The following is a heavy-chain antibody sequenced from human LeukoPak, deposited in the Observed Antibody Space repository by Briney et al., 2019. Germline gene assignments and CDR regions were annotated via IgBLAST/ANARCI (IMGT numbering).Heavy chain of an antibody. CDR2: IYHSGST. V-gene: IGHV4-38-2*02. J-gene: IGHJ4*02. D-gene: IGHD2-2*01. CDR1: GYSISSGYY. Sequence: SETLSLTCTVSGYSISSGYYRGWIRQPPGKGLECIGSIYHSGSTYYDPSLKSRVTISVDTSKNQFSLKLSSVTAADTAVYYCARELVVPAAFTFDYWGQGTLVTVSS. CDR3: ARELVVPAAFTFDY.